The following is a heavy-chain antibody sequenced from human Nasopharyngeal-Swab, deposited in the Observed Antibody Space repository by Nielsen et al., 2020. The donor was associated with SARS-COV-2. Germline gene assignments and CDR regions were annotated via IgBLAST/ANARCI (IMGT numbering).Heavy chain of an antibody. CDR3: ARDLWNYEYSFDY. CDR1: GFPFSSYW. J-gene: IGHJ4*02. V-gene: IGHV3-7*01. Sequence: GESLKISCAASGFPFSSYWMSWVRQAPGKGLEWVANIKQDGSEKYYVDSVKGRFTISRDNAKNSLYLQMNSLRAEDTAVYYCARDLWNYEYSFDYWGQGTLVTVSS. D-gene: IGHD1-7*01. CDR2: IKQDGSEK.